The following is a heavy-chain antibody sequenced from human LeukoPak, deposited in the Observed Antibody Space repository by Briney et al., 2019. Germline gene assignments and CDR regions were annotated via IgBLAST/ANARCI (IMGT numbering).Heavy chain of an antibody. CDR3: AREGCSSTSCLNWFDP. J-gene: IGHJ5*02. D-gene: IGHD2-2*01. CDR1: GGSISSYY. V-gene: IGHV4-59*01. Sequence: PSETLSLTCTVSGGSISSYYWSWIRQPPGKGLEWIGYIYYSGSTNYNPSLKSRVTISVDTSKNQFSLKLSSVTAADTAVYYCAREGCSSTSCLNWFDPWGQGTLVTVSS. CDR2: IYYSGST.